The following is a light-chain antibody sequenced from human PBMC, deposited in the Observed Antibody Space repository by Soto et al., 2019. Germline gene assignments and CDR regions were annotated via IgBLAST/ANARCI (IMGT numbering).Light chain of an antibody. CDR3: AAWDDSLIGPI. V-gene: IGLV1-44*01. CDR2: SNN. CDR1: SSNIGSNT. J-gene: IGLJ2*01. Sequence: QSVLTQPPSASGTPGQRVTISCSGSSSNIGSNTVNWYQQLPGTAPKVLIYSNNQRPSGVPDRFSGSKSGTSASLAISGLQSEDEADYYCAAWDDSLIGPIFGGGTKLTVL.